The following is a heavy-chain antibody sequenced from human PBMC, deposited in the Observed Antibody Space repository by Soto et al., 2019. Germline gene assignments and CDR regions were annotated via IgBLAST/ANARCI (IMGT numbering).Heavy chain of an antibody. CDR1: GFTFSSYA. D-gene: IGHD3-22*01. J-gene: IGHJ4*02. V-gene: IGHV3-30-3*01. CDR2: ISYDGSNT. Sequence: QVQLVESGGGVVQPGGSLRLSCAASGFTFSSYAMHWVRQAPGKGLEWVAVISYDGSNTYYADSVKGRFTISRDNSKNTLYLQMNSLRAEDTAVYYCARDAYYDSSGYLSYWGQGTLVTVSS. CDR3: ARDAYYDSSGYLSY.